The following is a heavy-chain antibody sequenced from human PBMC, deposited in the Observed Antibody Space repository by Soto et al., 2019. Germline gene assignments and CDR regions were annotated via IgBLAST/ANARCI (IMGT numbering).Heavy chain of an antibody. CDR3: ARVERELLNGPFDY. J-gene: IGHJ4*02. D-gene: IGHD1-26*01. CDR1: GGTFSSYA. V-gene: IGHV1-69*13. CDR2: IIPIFGTA. Sequence: SVKVSCKASGGTFSSYAISWVRQAPGQGLEWMGGIIPIFGTANYAQKFQGRVTITADESTSTAYMELSSLRSEDTAVYYCARVERELLNGPFDYWGQGTLVTVS.